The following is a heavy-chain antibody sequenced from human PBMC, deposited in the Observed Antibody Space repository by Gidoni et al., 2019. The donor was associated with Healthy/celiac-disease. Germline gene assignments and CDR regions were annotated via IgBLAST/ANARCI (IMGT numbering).Heavy chain of an antibody. CDR2: ISGSGGST. Sequence: EVQLLVSGGGLVQPGGSLRLSCAASGFSFSIYAMSCVRQAPGKGLELVSAISGSGGSTYYADSVKGRFTISRDNSKNTLYLQMSSLRAEDTAVYYCAKDQRERYCSSTSCYHYNWFDPWGQGTLVTVSS. V-gene: IGHV3-23*01. CDR1: GFSFSIYA. J-gene: IGHJ5*02. CDR3: AKDQRERYCSSTSCYHYNWFDP. D-gene: IGHD2-2*01.